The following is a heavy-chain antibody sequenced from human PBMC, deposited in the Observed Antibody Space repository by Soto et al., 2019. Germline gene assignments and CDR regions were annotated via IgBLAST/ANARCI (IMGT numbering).Heavy chain of an antibody. CDR2: INHSGST. Sequence: SETLSLTCAVYGGSFSGSYWSWIRQPPGKGLEWIGEINHSGSTNYNPSLKSRVTISVDTSKNQFSLKLSSVTAADTAVYYCASRSTVRYYYYYMDVWGKGTTVTVSS. J-gene: IGHJ6*03. CDR1: GGSFSGSY. CDR3: ASRSTVRYYYYYMDV. V-gene: IGHV4-34*01. D-gene: IGHD4-4*01.